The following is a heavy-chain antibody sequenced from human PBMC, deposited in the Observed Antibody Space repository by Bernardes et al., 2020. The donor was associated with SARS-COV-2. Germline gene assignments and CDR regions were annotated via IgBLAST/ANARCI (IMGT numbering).Heavy chain of an antibody. D-gene: IGHD3-3*01. CDR1: VFTVSSNY. Sequence: GSLRLAFAASVFTVSSNYISWVRPAPGKGLEWVSVIYSGGSTYYADSVKGRFTISRDNSKNTLYLQMNSLRAEDTAVYYCARDHLGYDFWSGYYVGYGMDVWGQGTTVTVSS. J-gene: IGHJ6*02. V-gene: IGHV3-66*01. CDR2: IYSGGST. CDR3: ARDHLGYDFWSGYYVGYGMDV.